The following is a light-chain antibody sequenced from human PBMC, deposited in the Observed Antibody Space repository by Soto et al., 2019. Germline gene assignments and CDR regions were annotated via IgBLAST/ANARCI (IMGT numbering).Light chain of an antibody. Sequence: QSVLTQPASVSGSPGQSITISCTGTSSDVGGYNYVSWYQQHPGKAPKFMIYDVSNRPSGVSNRFSGSKSGNTDYLTISGLQAEDEADYYCSSYTTSNTRQIVFGTGTKVTVL. CDR1: SSDVGGYNY. V-gene: IGLV2-14*01. CDR3: SSYTTSNTRQIV. J-gene: IGLJ1*01. CDR2: DVS.